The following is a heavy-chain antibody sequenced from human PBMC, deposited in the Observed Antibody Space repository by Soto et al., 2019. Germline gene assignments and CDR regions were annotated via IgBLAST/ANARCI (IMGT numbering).Heavy chain of an antibody. CDR2: LRNKACRLTP. V-gene: IGHV3-49*04. Sequence: PGASLRRACVGFGFTFGDYAMSWVRLAPGKGLEWISFLRNKACRLTPQYAASVRSRFTISRDDSNSIAYLQMYSLKSEDTGVYYCTRGDMALNDYWGQGTLVTAPQ. J-gene: IGHJ4*02. CDR3: TRGDMALNDY. CDR1: GFTFGDYA. D-gene: IGHD2-15*01.